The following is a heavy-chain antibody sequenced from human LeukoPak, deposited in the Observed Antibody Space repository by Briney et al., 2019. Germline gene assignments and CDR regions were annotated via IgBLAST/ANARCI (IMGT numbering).Heavy chain of an antibody. D-gene: IGHD2-8*01. Sequence: SETLSLTCAVYGGSFSGYYWSWIRQPPGKGLEWIGEINHSGSTNYNPSLKSRVTISVDTSKNQFSLKLSSVTAADTAVYYCARADTTWCYFDYWGQGTLVTVSS. CDR2: INHSGST. V-gene: IGHV4-34*01. CDR1: GGSFSGYY. CDR3: ARADTTWCYFDY. J-gene: IGHJ4*02.